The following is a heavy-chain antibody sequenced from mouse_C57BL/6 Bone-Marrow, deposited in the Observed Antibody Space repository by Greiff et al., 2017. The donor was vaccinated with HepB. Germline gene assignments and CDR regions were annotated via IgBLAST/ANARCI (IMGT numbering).Heavy chain of an antibody. CDR1: GYTFTEYT. CDR2: FYPGSGSI. V-gene: IGHV1-62-2*01. J-gene: IGHJ4*01. Sequence: VNVVESGAELVKPGASVKLSCKASGYTFTEYTIHWVKQRSGQGLEWIGWFYPGSGSIKYNEKFKDKATLTADKSSSTVYIERSRLTAEDSAVYFCARHEGRFYWYAMDYWGQGTSVTVSS. CDR3: ARHEGRFYWYAMDY. D-gene: IGHD2-1*01.